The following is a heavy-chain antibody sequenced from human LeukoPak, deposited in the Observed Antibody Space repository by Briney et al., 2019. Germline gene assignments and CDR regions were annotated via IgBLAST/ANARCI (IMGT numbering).Heavy chain of an antibody. J-gene: IGHJ6*03. CDR1: GGTFNTYA. Sequence: PGASVKVSCKASGGTFNTYAISWVRQAPGQGLEWMGGIIPIFASANYAQKFQGRVTITADESTRTAYMEMSRLTFDDTAVYYCARSARHCNNGVCFTDYYIDLWGKGTTVIVSS. D-gene: IGHD2-8*01. CDR3: ARSARHCNNGVCFTDYYIDL. CDR2: IIPIFASA. V-gene: IGHV1-69*13.